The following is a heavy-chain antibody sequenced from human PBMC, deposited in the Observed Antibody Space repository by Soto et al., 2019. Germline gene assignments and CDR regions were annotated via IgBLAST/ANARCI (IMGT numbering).Heavy chain of an antibody. CDR3: ARGSLRYNWFDP. Sequence: PSQTLSLTCAISGDSVSSNSAAWNWIRQSPSSCLECLGRTYYRSKWYNEYAVSVKSRITINPDTSKKQFSLQLNSVAPEDTAVYYCARGSLRYNWFDPWGQGTLVTVSS. CDR2: TYYRSKWYN. V-gene: IGHV6-1*01. CDR1: GDSVSSNSAA. J-gene: IGHJ5*02.